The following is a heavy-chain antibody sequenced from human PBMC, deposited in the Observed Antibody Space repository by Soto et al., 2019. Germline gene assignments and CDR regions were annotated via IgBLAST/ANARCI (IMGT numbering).Heavy chain of an antibody. CDR1: GFTFSSYA. CDR3: IPGYSYGSYYCYGMDV. V-gene: IGHV3-23*01. D-gene: IGHD5-18*01. CDR2: ISGSGGST. J-gene: IGHJ6*02. Sequence: GGSLRLSCAASGFTFSSYAMSWVRQAPGKGLEWVSAISGSGGSTYYADSVEGRFTISRDNSKNTLYLQMNSLRAEDTAVYYCIPGYSYGSYYCYGMDVWGQGTTVTVSS.